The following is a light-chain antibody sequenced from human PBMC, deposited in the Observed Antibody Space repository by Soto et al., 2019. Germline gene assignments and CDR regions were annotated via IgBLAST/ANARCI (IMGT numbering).Light chain of an antibody. V-gene: IGLV7-43*01. CDR3: LLYYGGAEFWV. CDR1: AGAVTSGYY. J-gene: IGLJ3*02. Sequence: TVVTQEPSLTVSPGGTVTLTCASSAGAVTSGYYPNWFQQKPGQAPRALIYNINNKHSWTPARFSGSLLGDKAALTLSGVQPEDEAEYYCLLYYGGAEFWVFGGGTKLTVL. CDR2: NIN.